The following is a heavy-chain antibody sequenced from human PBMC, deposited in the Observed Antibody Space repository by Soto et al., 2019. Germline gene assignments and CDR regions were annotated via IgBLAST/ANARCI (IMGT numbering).Heavy chain of an antibody. CDR1: GATFSSFA. Sequence: QVQLLQSGAEVKKPGSSVKVFCKASGATFSSFAFSWVRQAPGQGLEWMGVIIPIFDTISYAQKFQGRVTITADESTRTAYMELNSLTSDDTAVYYCASPLKWSGYYIAFDYWGQGTLVIVSS. CDR3: ASPLKWSGYYIAFDY. D-gene: IGHD3-3*01. CDR2: IIPIFDTI. V-gene: IGHV1-69*01. J-gene: IGHJ4*02.